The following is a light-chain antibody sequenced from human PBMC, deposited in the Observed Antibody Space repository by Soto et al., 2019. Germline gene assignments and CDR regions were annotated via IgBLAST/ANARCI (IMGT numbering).Light chain of an antibody. Sequence: AIRMTQSPSSLSASTGDRVTITCRASQYITSYLAWYQQKPGKAPKLLIYAASTLQSGVPSRFSGSGSGTDFTLTITCLQSEDFATYYCQQSYSTPRFTFGQGTRLEIK. CDR3: QQSYSTPRFT. J-gene: IGKJ5*01. V-gene: IGKV1-8*01. CDR1: QYITSY. CDR2: AAS.